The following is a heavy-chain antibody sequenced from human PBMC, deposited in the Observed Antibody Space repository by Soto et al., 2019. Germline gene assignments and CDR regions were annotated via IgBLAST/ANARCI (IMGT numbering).Heavy chain of an antibody. CDR2: IVVGSGNT. CDR1: GFTFTSSA. J-gene: IGHJ5*02. CDR3: AADPYYYDSSGPPAGWFDP. Sequence: ASVKVSCKASGFTFTSSAVQWVRQARGQRLEWIGWIVVGSGNTNYAQKFQERVTITRDMSTSTAYMELSSLRSEDTAVYYCAADPYYYDSSGPPAGWFDPWGQGTLVTVSS. V-gene: IGHV1-58*01. D-gene: IGHD3-22*01.